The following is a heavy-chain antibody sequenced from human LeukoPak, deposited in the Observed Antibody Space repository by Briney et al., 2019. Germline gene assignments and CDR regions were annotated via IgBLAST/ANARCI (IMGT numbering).Heavy chain of an antibody. D-gene: IGHD1-26*01. Sequence: GGSLRLSCAASGFIFSNGWMSWVRQAPGKGLEWVSAISGSGGSTYYADSVKGRFTISRDNAKNSLYLQMNSLRAEDTAVYYCASGTGVPVDAFDIWGQGTMVTVSS. CDR3: ASGTGVPVDAFDI. J-gene: IGHJ3*02. CDR1: GFIFSNGW. CDR2: ISGSGGST. V-gene: IGHV3-21*01.